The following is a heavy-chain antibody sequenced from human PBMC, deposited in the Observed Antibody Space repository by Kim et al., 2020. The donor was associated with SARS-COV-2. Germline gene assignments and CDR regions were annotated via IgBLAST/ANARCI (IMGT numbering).Heavy chain of an antibody. D-gene: IGHD6-19*01. CDR2: IWYDGSNK. V-gene: IGHV3-33*01. CDR1: GFTFSSYG. CDR3: ARAGWYEGHYFDY. Sequence: GGSLRLSCAASGFTFSSYGMHWVRQAPGKGLEWVAVIWYDGSNKYYADSVKGRFTISRDNSKNTLYLQMNSLRAEDTAVYYCARAGWYEGHYFDYWGQGTLVIVSS. J-gene: IGHJ4*02.